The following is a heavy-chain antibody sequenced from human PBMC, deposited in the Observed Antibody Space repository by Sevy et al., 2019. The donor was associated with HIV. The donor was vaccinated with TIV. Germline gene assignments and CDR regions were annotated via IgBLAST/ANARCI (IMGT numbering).Heavy chain of an antibody. CDR3: TRHCSSTSCSHAFDI. D-gene: IGHD2-2*01. J-gene: IGHJ3*02. V-gene: IGHV4-34*01. CDR1: GGSFSGYY. CDR2: INHSGST. Sequence: SETLSLTCAIYGGSFSGYYWSWIRQPPGKGLEWIGEINHSGSTNYNPSLKSRVTISLDTSKNQFSLKLSSVTAADTAVYYCTRHCSSTSCSHAFDIWGQGTMVTVSS.